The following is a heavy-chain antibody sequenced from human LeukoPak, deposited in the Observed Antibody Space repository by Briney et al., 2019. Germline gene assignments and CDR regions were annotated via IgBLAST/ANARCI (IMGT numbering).Heavy chain of an antibody. D-gene: IGHD6-13*01. J-gene: IGHJ4*02. Sequence: SETLSLTCTVSGGSINNYYWSWIRQPPGKGLEWIGYIYYSGNTNYNPSLKSRVTISVDTSKNQLSLKLTSVTAVDTAVYYCARGEYGSSWYDYWGQGTLVTVSS. CDR2: IYYSGNT. CDR3: ARGEYGSSWYDY. V-gene: IGHV4-59*01. CDR1: GGSINNYY.